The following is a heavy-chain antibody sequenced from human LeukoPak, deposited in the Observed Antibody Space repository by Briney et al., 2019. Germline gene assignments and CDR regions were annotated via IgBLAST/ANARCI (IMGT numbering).Heavy chain of an antibody. CDR2: IYYSGTT. Sequence: SETLSLTCTVSGASISSYYWGWIRQPPGKGLEWIGTIYYSGTTYYNPSLKSRVTISIDTSKNQFSLKLSSVTAADTAVYYCASTPLGATRPFDYWGQGTLVTVSS. V-gene: IGHV4-39*01. D-gene: IGHD5-12*01. CDR3: ASTPLGATRPFDY. J-gene: IGHJ4*02. CDR1: GASISSYY.